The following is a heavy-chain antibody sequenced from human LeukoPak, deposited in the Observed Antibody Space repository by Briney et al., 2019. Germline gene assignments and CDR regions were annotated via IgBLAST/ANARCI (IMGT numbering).Heavy chain of an antibody. V-gene: IGHV3-21*01. CDR1: GFTFSSYS. D-gene: IGHD1-26*01. J-gene: IGHJ4*02. CDR3: ARVAVGRYDFDY. Sequence: GGSLRLSCAASGFTFSSYSMNWVRQAPGKGLEWVSSITSSSSHIYYADSVKGRFTISRDNAKNTLYLQMNSLRVEDTAVYYCARVAVGRYDFDYRGQGTLVTVSS. CDR2: ITSSSSHI.